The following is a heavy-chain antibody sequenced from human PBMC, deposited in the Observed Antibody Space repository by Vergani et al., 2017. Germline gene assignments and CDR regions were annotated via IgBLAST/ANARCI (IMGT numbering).Heavy chain of an antibody. CDR1: GFTFSSYS. Sequence: EVQLVESGGGLVKPGGSLRLSCAASGFTFSSYSMNWVRQAPGKGLEWVSSISSSSSYIYYADSVKGRFTISRDNAKNSLYLQMNSLRAEDTAVYYCARALALWNHDAFDIWGQGTMVTVSS. D-gene: IGHD1-14*01. V-gene: IGHV3-21*01. CDR3: ARALALWNHDAFDI. CDR2: ISSSSSYI. J-gene: IGHJ3*02.